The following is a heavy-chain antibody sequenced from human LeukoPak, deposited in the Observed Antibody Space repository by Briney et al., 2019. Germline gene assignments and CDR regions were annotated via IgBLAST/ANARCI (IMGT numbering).Heavy chain of an antibody. V-gene: IGHV1-69*05. J-gene: IGHJ5*02. Sequence: SVKVSCKASGGTFSSYAISWVRQAPGQGLDWMGGIIPIFGTANYAQKFQGRVTITTDESTSTAYMELSSLRSEDTAVYSCARVQRLLHPTWFDPWGQGTLVTVSS. D-gene: IGHD1-1*01. CDR3: ARVQRLLHPTWFDP. CDR2: IIPIFGTA. CDR1: GGTFSSYA.